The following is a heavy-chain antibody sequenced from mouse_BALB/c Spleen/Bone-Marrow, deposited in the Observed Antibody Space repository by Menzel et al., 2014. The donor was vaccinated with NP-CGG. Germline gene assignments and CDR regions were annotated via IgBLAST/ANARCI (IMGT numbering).Heavy chain of an antibody. CDR3: TTLARTNFDY. CDR1: GYTFSNYW. D-gene: IGHD3-1*01. V-gene: IGHV1-5*01. J-gene: IGHJ2*01. Sequence: EVQRVESGTVLARPGPAVKMSCKASGYTFSNYWMHWVKQRPGQGLEWIGTIYPGNSDTTYNQKFKGKAKLTAVTSTSTAYMDLSSLTNEDSAVYYCTTLARTNFDYWGQGTTLTVSS. CDR2: IYPGNSDT.